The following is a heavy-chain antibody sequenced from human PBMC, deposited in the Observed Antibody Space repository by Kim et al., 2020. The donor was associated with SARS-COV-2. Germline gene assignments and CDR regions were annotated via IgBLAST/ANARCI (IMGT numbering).Heavy chain of an antibody. J-gene: IGHJ6*02. Sequence: GESLKISCKGSGYSFTSYWISWVRQMPGKGLEWMGRIDPSDSYTNYSPSFQGHVTISADKSISTAYLQWSSLKASDTAMYYCARLGTQYSYGGLYYYYYGMDVWGQGTTVTVSS. CDR1: GYSFTSYW. CDR3: ARLGTQYSYGGLYYYYYGMDV. V-gene: IGHV5-10-1*01. D-gene: IGHD5-18*01. CDR2: IDPSDSYT.